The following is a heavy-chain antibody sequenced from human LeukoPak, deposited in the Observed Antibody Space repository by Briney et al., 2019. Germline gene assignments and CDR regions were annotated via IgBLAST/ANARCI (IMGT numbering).Heavy chain of an antibody. Sequence: GESLKISCKGSGYSFTSYWIGWVRQMPGKGLEWVGIIYPGDSDTRYSPSFQGQVTISADKSISTAYLQWSSLKASDTAMYYCARSALTGYYYYYYYMDVWGKGTTVTISS. CDR3: ARSALTGYYYYYYYMDV. D-gene: IGHD2-2*01. CDR1: GYSFTSYW. V-gene: IGHV5-51*01. CDR2: IYPGDSDT. J-gene: IGHJ6*03.